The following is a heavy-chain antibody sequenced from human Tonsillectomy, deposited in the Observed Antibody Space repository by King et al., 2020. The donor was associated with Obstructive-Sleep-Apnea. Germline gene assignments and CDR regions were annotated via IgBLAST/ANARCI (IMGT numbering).Heavy chain of an antibody. V-gene: IGHV3-30*02. CDR1: GFTFSSYS. CDR2: IRYDKRNV. CDR3: AKDRQGYQVSDY. J-gene: IGHJ4*02. Sequence: QLVQSGGGVVQTGGSLRLSCAASGFTFSSYSMHCVRQAPGKGLEMVAFIRYDKRNVYYADSVKGRFTVSRDNSKTTLSLQMNSLRAEDTALYYCAKDRQGYQVSDYWGQGTLVTVSS. D-gene: IGHD2-2*01.